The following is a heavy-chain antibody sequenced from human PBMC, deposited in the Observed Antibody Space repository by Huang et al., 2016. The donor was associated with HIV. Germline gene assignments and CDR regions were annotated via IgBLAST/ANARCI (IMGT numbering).Heavy chain of an antibody. CDR2: IKSKTDGGTT. Sequence: EVQLVESGGGLVKPGGSLRLSCAASGFTFSNAWMSWVRQAPGKGLEWVGRIKSKTDGGTTDYAAPVKGRFTISRDDSKNTLYLQMNSLKTEDTAVYYCTTESESSGCTMDHDAFDIWGQGTMVTVSS. D-gene: IGHD6-19*01. J-gene: IGHJ3*02. CDR3: TTESESSGCTMDHDAFDI. V-gene: IGHV3-15*01. CDR1: GFTFSNAW.